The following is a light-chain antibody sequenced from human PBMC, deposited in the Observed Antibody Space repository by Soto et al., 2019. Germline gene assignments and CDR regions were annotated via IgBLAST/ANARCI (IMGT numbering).Light chain of an antibody. CDR3: QQYHSSPLP. CDR2: GAS. Sequence: DIVLTQSPGTLSLSPGERATLSCRASQTVSSSYLAWYRQKPGQAPRLLIYGASSRATGIPDRFSGSGSGTDFTLTISRLEPEDFAVYYCQQYHSSPLPFGGGTEVEIK. CDR1: QTVSSSY. J-gene: IGKJ4*01. V-gene: IGKV3-20*01.